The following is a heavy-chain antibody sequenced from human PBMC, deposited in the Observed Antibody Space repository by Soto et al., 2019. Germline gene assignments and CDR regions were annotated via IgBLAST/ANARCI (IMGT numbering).Heavy chain of an antibody. V-gene: IGHV4-30-4*01. J-gene: IGHJ6*02. CDR3: SRDGGGDVRPEYQDGLDV. D-gene: IGHD2-2*01. CDR1: GASISSGDYY. CDR2: IYYSGST. Sequence: SETLSLTCTVSGASISSGDYYWSWIRQPPGKGLEWIGYIYYSGSTYYNPSLQSRVTISIDATKNPFSLKLRSLTAADTAMYYCSRDGGGDVRPEYQDGLDVWGQGTTVTVSS.